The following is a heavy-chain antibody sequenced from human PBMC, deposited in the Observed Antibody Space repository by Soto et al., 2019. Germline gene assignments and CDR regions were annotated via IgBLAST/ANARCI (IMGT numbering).Heavy chain of an antibody. Sequence: ASVKVSCKASGYTFTSYGIHWVRQAPGQRLEWMGWINAGNGDTKCSQKFQDRVTITRDTSASTAYMELSSLRSDDTAIYYCARSPLSLYSADFWWGLGTLVTVSS. V-gene: IGHV1-3*01. D-gene: IGHD6-13*01. CDR3: ARSPLSLYSADFW. J-gene: IGHJ4*02. CDR1: GYTFTSYG. CDR2: INAGNGDT.